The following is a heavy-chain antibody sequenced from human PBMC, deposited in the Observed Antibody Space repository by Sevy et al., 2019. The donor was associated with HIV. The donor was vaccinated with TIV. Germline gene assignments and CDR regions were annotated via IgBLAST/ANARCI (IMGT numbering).Heavy chain of an antibody. Sequence: QLGGSLRLSCAASGFTFSSYSMNWVRQAPGKGLEWVSYISSSSSTIYYADSVKGRFTISRDNAKNSLYLQMNSLRDEDTAVYYCARDQIPLYRSSWYQVSCDYWGQGTLVTVSS. J-gene: IGHJ4*02. D-gene: IGHD6-13*01. CDR1: GFTFSSYS. V-gene: IGHV3-48*02. CDR3: ARDQIPLYRSSWYQVSCDY. CDR2: ISSSSSTI.